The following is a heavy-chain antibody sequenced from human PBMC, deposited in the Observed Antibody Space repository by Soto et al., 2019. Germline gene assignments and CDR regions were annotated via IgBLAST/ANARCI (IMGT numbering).Heavy chain of an antibody. V-gene: IGHV5-10-1*01. J-gene: IGHJ4*02. CDR3: ARQIAAAGHDY. CDR1: GYSFTTYW. CDR2: IDPSDSYI. Sequence: PGESLKISCQASGYSFTTYWISWVRQMPGKGLECMGRIDPSDSYINYSPSFQGHVTISADKSISTAYLQWSSLKASDTAMYYCARQIAAAGHDYWGQGTLVTVSS. D-gene: IGHD6-13*01.